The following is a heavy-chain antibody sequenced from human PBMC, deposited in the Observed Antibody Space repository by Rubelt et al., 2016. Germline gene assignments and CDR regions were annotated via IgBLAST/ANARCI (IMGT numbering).Heavy chain of an antibody. J-gene: IGHJ6*02. D-gene: IGHD6-6*01. CDR2: ISGSGGST. CDR1: GFTFSSYA. Sequence: LVQPGGSLRLSCAASGFTFSSYAMSWVRQAPGKGLEWVSAISGSGGSTYYADSVKGRFTISRDNSKNTLYLQMNSLRAEDTALYYCARDTQLTPRDSGMDVWGQGTTVTVSS. V-gene: IGHV3-23*01. CDR3: ARDTQLTPRDSGMDV.